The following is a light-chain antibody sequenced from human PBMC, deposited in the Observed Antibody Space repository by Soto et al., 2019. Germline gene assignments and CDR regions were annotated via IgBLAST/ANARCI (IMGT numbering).Light chain of an antibody. Sequence: IVLPQSPATLSVSPGERVTLSCRASQSVATNLAWYQQRPGQAPRLLIYGASKRAIGLPARFSGSGSGTEFTLTISSLQSEDFAVYYCQQYNSCPRTFGQGTKVDIK. V-gene: IGKV3-15*01. CDR3: QQYNSCPRT. J-gene: IGKJ1*01. CDR1: QSVATN. CDR2: GAS.